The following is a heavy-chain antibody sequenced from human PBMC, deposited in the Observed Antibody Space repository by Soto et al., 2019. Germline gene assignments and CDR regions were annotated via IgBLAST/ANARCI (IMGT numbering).Heavy chain of an antibody. Sequence: QVQLVESGGGVVQPGRSLRLSCAASGFTFSSYGMHWVRQAPGKGLEWVAVIWYDGSNKYYADSVKCRFTISRDNSKNTLYLRRTSLRAEDTAVYYCARELANCGGDCYAPLGYWGQGTLVTVSS. CDR3: ARELANCGGDCYAPLGY. V-gene: IGHV3-33*01. J-gene: IGHJ4*02. CDR1: GFTFSSYG. D-gene: IGHD2-21*02. CDR2: IWYDGSNK.